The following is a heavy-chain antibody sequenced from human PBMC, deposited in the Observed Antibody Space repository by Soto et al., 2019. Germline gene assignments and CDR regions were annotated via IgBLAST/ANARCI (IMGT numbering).Heavy chain of an antibody. D-gene: IGHD3-10*01. CDR2: IYWDDDG. J-gene: IGHJ6*02. CDR3: VRNWRYYGGDYYYGMDA. Sequence: ITLKESGPTLVKPTQTLTLTCTFSGFSLNTGGVGVGWVRQPRGKAMEWLALIYWDDDGRYRPSLRSRLNITKDTNNSQVVPTMTNMDPEDTATYYCVRNWRYYGGDYYYGMDAWGQGTTVTVSS. CDR1: GFSLNTGGVG. V-gene: IGHV2-5*02.